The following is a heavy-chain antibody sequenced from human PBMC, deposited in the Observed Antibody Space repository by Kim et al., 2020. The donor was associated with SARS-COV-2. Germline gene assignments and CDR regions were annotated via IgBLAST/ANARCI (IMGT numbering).Heavy chain of an antibody. D-gene: IGHD2-15*01. J-gene: IGHJ4*02. CDR1: GYTFTGYY. CDR2: INPNSGGT. Sequence: ASVKVSCKASGYTFTGYYMHWVRQPPGQGLEWMGWINPNSGGTNYAQKFQGWVTMTRDTSISTAYMELSRLRSDDTAVYYCAGGCSCGLDGFDYWGQGTLVTVSS. V-gene: IGHV1-2*04. CDR3: AGGCSCGLDGFDY.